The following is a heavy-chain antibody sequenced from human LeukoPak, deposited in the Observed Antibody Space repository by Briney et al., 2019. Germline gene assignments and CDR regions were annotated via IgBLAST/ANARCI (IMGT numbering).Heavy chain of an antibody. Sequence: ASVKVSCKASGYTFTSYAMHWVRQAPGQRLEWMGWINAGNGNTKYSQKFQGRVTITRDTSASTAYMELSSLRSEDTAVYYCARAGRDTAMVRRLDYWGQGTLGTVSS. CDR2: INAGNGNT. D-gene: IGHD5-18*01. J-gene: IGHJ4*02. CDR1: GYTFTSYA. CDR3: ARAGRDTAMVRRLDY. V-gene: IGHV1-3*01.